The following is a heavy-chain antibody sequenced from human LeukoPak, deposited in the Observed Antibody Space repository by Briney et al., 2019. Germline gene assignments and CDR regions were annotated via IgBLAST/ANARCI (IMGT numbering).Heavy chain of an antibody. CDR1: GGSISSSSYY. CDR2: IYYGGST. D-gene: IGHD5-12*01. V-gene: IGHV4-39*07. J-gene: IGHJ3*01. Sequence: SETLSLTCTVSGGSISSSSYYWGWIRQPPGKGLEWIGSIYYGGSTYYSPSLKSRVTISLDASRNQFSLKLSSVTAADTAVYYCARDSLEDTVATIAGDAFDVWGQGTMVTVSS. CDR3: ARDSLEDTVATIAGDAFDV.